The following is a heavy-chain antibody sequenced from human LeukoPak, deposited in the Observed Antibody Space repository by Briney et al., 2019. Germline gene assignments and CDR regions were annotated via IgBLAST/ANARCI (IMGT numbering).Heavy chain of an antibody. CDR1: GFTVSSNY. CDR3: ARAQGGVRGVIPY. D-gene: IGHD3-10*01. V-gene: IGHV3-53*01. CDR2: IYSGGST. Sequence: GGSLRLSCAASGFTVSSNYMSWVRQAPGKGLEWVSVIYSGGSTYYADSVKGRFTISRDNSKNTPYLQMNSLRAEDTAVYYCARAQGGVRGVIPYWGQGTLVTVSS. J-gene: IGHJ4*02.